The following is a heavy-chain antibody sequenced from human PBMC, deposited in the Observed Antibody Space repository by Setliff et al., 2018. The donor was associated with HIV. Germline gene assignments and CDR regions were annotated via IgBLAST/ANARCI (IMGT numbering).Heavy chain of an antibody. V-gene: IGHV3-30*02. CDR3: AKDRSVRDYNYHYLDV. J-gene: IGHJ6*03. CDR1: GLTFSNCG. Sequence: GGSLRLSCATSGLTFSNCGMHWVRQAPGKGLEWVASIRSDGSNKYYADSVTGRFTISRGDSKNTLYLQMNSLRAEDTAVYYCAKDRSVRDYNYHYLDVWGKGTTVTVSS. CDR2: IRSDGSNK. D-gene: IGHD2-15*01.